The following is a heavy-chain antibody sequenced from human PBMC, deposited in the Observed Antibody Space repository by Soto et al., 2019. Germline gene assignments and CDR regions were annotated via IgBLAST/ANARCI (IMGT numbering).Heavy chain of an antibody. D-gene: IGHD3-22*01. V-gene: IGHV3-23*01. CDR3: AKGVNYYDSSGYYSYYYNGMDV. CDR2: ISGSGGST. Sequence: EVQLLESGGNLLQPGGSLRLSWQPPGLTLNTLAMTGARQAPGKGLEWVPAISGSGGSTYYADSVKGRFTISRDNSKNTVYLQMNSLRAEDTAVYYCAKGVNYYDSSGYYSYYYNGMDVW. CDR1: GLTLNTLA. J-gene: IGHJ6*01.